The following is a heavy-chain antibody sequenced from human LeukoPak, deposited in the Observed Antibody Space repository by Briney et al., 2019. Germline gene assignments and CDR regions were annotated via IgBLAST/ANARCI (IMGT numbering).Heavy chain of an antibody. CDR1: GNSFTSYW. V-gene: IGHV5-51*01. Sequence: GESLKISCKGSGNSFTSYWNGLVRQMPGKGLEWVGIIYPDDSDTRYRPSFKGQVTISADKSISTAYLQWSSLKASDTAMYYCARTSGLVGARTGWDYFDYWGQGTLVTVSS. D-gene: IGHD1-26*01. J-gene: IGHJ4*02. CDR2: IYPDDSDT. CDR3: ARTSGLVGARTGWDYFDY.